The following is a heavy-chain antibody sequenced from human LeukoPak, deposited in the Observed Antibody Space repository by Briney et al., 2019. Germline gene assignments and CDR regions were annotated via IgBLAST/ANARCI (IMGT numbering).Heavy chain of an antibody. CDR3: ARLADYYYYMDV. J-gene: IGHJ6*03. Sequence: PPETLSLTCTVSGGSISSRSYYWGWIRQPPGKGLEWIGSIYHSGSTYYNPSLKSRVTISVDTSKEQFSLRLNSVTAADTAVYYCARLADYYYYMDVWGKGTTVTVSS. CDR2: IYHSGST. V-gene: IGHV4-39*07. CDR1: GGSISSRSYY. D-gene: IGHD6-25*01.